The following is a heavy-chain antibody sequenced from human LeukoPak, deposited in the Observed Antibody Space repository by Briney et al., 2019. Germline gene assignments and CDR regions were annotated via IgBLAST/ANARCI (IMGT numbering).Heavy chain of an antibody. J-gene: IGHJ4*02. CDR3: AKGIRSGYYTLDY. CDR2: IRYDGSNK. CDR1: GFTFSNYG. D-gene: IGHD3-22*01. V-gene: IGHV3-30*02. Sequence: GGSLRLSXAASGFTFSNYGMHWVRQAPGKGLEWVAFIRYDGSNKYYADSVKGRFTISRDNSKNTLCLQMNSLRAEDTAVYYCAKGIRSGYYTLDYWGQGTLVTVSS.